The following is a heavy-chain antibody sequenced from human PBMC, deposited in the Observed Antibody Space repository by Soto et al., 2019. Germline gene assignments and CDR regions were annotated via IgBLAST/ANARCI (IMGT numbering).Heavy chain of an antibody. CDR2: ISAYNGNT. J-gene: IGHJ6*02. D-gene: IGHD2-2*01. V-gene: IGHV1-18*01. CDR1: GYTFTSYG. Sequence: QVQLVQSGAEVKKPGASVKVSCKASGYTFTSYGISWVRQAPGQGLEWMGWISAYNGNTNYAQKLQGRVTMTTDTSPNTAYMEPRSLRSDDTAVYYCARDGGLGVPADSEYYYYCGMDVWGQGTTVTVSS. CDR3: ARDGGLGVPADSEYYYYCGMDV.